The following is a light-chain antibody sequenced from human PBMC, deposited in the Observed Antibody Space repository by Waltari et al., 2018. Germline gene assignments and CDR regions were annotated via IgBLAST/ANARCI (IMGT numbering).Light chain of an antibody. V-gene: IGLV2-23*01. Sequence: QSALTQPASVSGSPGQSITISCTGPNSDVGSYNLASWYQPHPGKAPKLMIYEGSKRPSGVSNRFSGSKSGNTASLTISGLQAEDEADYYCCSYAGSSTWVFGGGTKLTVL. CDR1: NSDVGSYNL. J-gene: IGLJ3*02. CDR3: CSYAGSSTWV. CDR2: EGS.